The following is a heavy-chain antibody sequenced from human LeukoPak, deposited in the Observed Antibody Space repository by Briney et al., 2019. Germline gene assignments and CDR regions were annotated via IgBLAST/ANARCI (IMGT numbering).Heavy chain of an antibody. CDR3: AKETYYYGSGSPTRPLDV. D-gene: IGHD3-10*01. CDR1: GFTFSSYG. V-gene: IGHV3-30*02. CDR2: IRYDGNNK. Sequence: GGSLRLSCAASGFTFSSYGVHWVRQAPGKGLEWVAFIRYDGNNKYYADSVKGRFTISRDNSKNTLYLQMNSLRAEDTAVYYCAKETYYYGSGSPTRPLDVWGKGTAVTVSS. J-gene: IGHJ6*04.